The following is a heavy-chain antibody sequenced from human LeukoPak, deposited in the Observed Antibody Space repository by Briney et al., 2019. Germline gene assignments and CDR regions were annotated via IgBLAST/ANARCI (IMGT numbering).Heavy chain of an antibody. D-gene: IGHD5-12*01. J-gene: IGHJ4*02. CDR3: ARDGYSGNDGL. CDR1: GGSISTYY. Sequence: PSETLSLTCTVSGGSISTYYWSWIRQPPGKGLEWIGYIYHSGSTKYNPSLKSRVTISVDTSKNQFSLKLSFVTAADTAVYYCARDGYSGNDGLWGQGTLVTVSS. CDR2: IYHSGST. V-gene: IGHV4-59*01.